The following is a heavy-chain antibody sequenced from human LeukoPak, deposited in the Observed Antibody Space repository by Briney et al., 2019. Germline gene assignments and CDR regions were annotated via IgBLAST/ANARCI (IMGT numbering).Heavy chain of an antibody. Sequence: AETLSLTCTVSGGSISSSSYYWGWILQPPGKGLEWIGSIYYSGGTYYNPSLKSRVTISVDTSKNQFSLKLSSVTAADTAVYYCARAGYGDTFDYWGQGTLVTVSS. D-gene: IGHD4-17*01. CDR2: IYYSGGT. CDR1: GGSISSSSYY. CDR3: ARAGYGDTFDY. J-gene: IGHJ4*02. V-gene: IGHV4-39*07.